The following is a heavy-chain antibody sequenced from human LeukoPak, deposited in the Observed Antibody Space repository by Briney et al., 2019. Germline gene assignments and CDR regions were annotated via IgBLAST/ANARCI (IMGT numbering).Heavy chain of an antibody. D-gene: IGHD1-26*01. CDR2: IYYSGST. J-gene: IGHJ3*02. CDR3: ARESGSGSSEHAFDI. CDR1: GGSISSYY. Sequence: SETLSLTCTVSGGSISSYYWSWIRQPPGKGLEWIGYIYYSGSTNYNPSLKSRVTISVDTSKNQFSLKLSSVTAADTAVYYCARESGSGSSEHAFDIWGQGTMVTVSS. V-gene: IGHV4-59*12.